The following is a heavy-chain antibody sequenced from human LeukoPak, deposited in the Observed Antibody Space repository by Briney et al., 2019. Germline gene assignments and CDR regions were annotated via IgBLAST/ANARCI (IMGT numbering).Heavy chain of an antibody. Sequence: PSETLSLTCTVSGGSISGYYWSWTRQPPGKGLERIGYSYHTGTTNVNPSLKSRVTISVDTSKNQFSLNLNSVTAADTAVYYCARYVDPARGAFDIWGQGTMVTVSS. CDR1: GGSISGYY. CDR2: SYHTGTT. D-gene: IGHD6-6*01. V-gene: IGHV4-59*01. CDR3: ARYVDPARGAFDI. J-gene: IGHJ3*02.